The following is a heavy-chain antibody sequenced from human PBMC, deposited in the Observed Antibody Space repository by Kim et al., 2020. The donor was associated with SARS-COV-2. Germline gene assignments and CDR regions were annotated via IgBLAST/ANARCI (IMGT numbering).Heavy chain of an antibody. CDR1: GFTFSSYG. CDR3: ARDLEYDFWSGYYSHGMDV. V-gene: IGHV3-33*01. Sequence: GGSLRLSCAASGFTFSSYGMHWVRQAPGKGLEWVAVIWYDGSNKYYADSVKGRFTISRDNSKNTLYLQMNSLRAEDTAVYYCARDLEYDFWSGYYSHGMDVWGQGTTVTVSS. J-gene: IGHJ6*02. CDR2: IWYDGSNK. D-gene: IGHD3-3*01.